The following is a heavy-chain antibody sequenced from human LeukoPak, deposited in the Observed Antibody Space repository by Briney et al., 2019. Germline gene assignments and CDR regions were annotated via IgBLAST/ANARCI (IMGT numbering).Heavy chain of an antibody. J-gene: IGHJ4*02. Sequence: GGSLRLSCAASGFTFSIYAMQWVRQAPGKGLEGVAVVSYDESNKYYADSVKGRFTISRDNSKNTLYLQMNSLRDEDTAVYYCAREEYHTWAYSSSWYTGLPLDYWGQGTLVTVSS. CDR2: VSYDESNK. V-gene: IGHV3-30*04. CDR1: GFTFSIYA. CDR3: AREEYHTWAYSSSWYTGLPLDY. D-gene: IGHD6-13*01.